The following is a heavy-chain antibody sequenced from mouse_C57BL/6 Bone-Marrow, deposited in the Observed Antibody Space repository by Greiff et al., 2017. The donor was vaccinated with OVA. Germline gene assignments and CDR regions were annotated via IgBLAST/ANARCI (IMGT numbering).Heavy chain of an antibody. CDR3: AKGTTMVTDWYFDV. V-gene: IGHV2-3*01. J-gene: IGHJ1*03. Sequence: VHLVESGPGLVAPSQSLSITCTVSGFSITSYGVSWVRQPPGKGLEWLGVIWGDGSTNYHSALISRLSISKDNSKSQVFLKLNSLQTDDTATYYCAKGTTMVTDWYFDVWGTGTTVTVSS. CDR2: IWGDGST. D-gene: IGHD2-1*01. CDR1: GFSITSYG.